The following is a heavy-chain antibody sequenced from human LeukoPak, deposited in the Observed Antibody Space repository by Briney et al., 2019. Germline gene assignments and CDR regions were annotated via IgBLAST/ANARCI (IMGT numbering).Heavy chain of an antibody. D-gene: IGHD6-6*01. Sequence: GGSLRLSCAASGFTFSEYAMHWVRQAPGKGLEWVAVISYDGRQKYYGDSVKGRFTISRDNSKNTLFLQMNSLRAEDTAVYYCAKVPQATRPGRWYFDLWGRGTLVTVSS. J-gene: IGHJ2*01. CDR3: AKVPQATRPGRWYFDL. V-gene: IGHV3-30-3*01. CDR2: ISYDGRQK. CDR1: GFTFSEYA.